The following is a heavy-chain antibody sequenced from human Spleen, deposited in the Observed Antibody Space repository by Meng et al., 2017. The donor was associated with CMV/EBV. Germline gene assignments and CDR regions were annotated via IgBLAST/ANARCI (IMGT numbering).Heavy chain of an antibody. J-gene: IGHJ4*02. Sequence: ESLKISCAASGFTVSSNEMSWVRQAPGKGLEWVSSISGGSTYYADSRKGRFTISRDNSKNSLYLQMNSLRVEDTAVYYCARARGEYGDYVDYFDYWGQGALVTVSS. CDR3: ARARGEYGDYVDYFDY. D-gene: IGHD4-17*01. V-gene: IGHV3-38*03. CDR1: GFTVSSNE. CDR2: ISGGST.